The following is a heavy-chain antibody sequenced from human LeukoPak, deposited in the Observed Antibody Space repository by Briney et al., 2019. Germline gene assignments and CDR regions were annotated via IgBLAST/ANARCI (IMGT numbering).Heavy chain of an antibody. V-gene: IGHV1-18*01. CDR3: ARARGGGSYYYGMDV. D-gene: IGHD3-10*01. CDR2: ISAYNGNT. Sequence: GASVKVSFKASGYTFTSYGISWVRQAPGQGLEWMGWISAYNGNTNYAQKLQGRVTMTTDTSTSTAYMELRSLRSDDTAVYYCARARGGGSYYYGMDVWGQGTTVTVSS. J-gene: IGHJ6*02. CDR1: GYTFTSYG.